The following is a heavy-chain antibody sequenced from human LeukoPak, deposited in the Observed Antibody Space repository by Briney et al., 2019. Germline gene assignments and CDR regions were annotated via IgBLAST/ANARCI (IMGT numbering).Heavy chain of an antibody. D-gene: IGHD3-22*01. CDR2: IHHSGSIT. V-gene: IGHV1-46*01. CDR3: ARITMTTSGWYFDL. CDR1: GYTFTSHY. J-gene: IGHJ2*01. Sequence: GASVKVSCKASGYTFTSHYMHWVRQAPGEGLEWMGIIHHSGSITTYAQKFQGRVTMTTDTSTSTVYMELSSLRSEDTALYYCARITMTTSGWYFDLWGRGTLVTVSS.